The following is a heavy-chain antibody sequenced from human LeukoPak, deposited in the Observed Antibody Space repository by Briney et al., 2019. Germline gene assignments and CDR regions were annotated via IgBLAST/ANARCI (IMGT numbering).Heavy chain of an antibody. Sequence: GGSLRLSCAASGFTFSSYGMSWVRQAPGKGLEWVSAISGSGGFTYYADSVKGRFTISRDNAKNSLYLQMNSLRAEDTAVYYCAELGITMIGGVWGKGTTVTISS. CDR1: GFTFSSYG. CDR3: AELGITMIGGV. V-gene: IGHV3-23*01. D-gene: IGHD3-10*02. CDR2: ISGSGGFT. J-gene: IGHJ6*04.